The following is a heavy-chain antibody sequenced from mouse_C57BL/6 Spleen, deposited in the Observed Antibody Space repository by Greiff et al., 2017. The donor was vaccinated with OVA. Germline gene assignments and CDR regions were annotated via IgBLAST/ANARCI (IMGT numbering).Heavy chain of an antibody. Sequence: EVQLVESGGGLVKPGGSLTLSCAASGFTFSSYAMSWVRQTPEKRLEWVATISDGGSYTYYPDNVKGRFTISRDNAKNNLYLQMSHLKSEDTAMYYCARAGKSFDYWGQGTTLTVSS. CDR2: ISDGGSYT. V-gene: IGHV5-4*01. CDR3: ARAGKSFDY. CDR1: GFTFSSYA. J-gene: IGHJ2*01.